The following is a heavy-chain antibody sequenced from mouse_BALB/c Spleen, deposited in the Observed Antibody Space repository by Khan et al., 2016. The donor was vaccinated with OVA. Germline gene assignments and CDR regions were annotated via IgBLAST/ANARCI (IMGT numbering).Heavy chain of an antibody. CDR1: GYTFTDYY. CDR3: ARRNYFGYTFAY. D-gene: IGHD1-2*01. CDR2: ISPGSGDT. J-gene: IGHJ3*01. V-gene: IGHV1-77*01. Sequence: QVQLKQSGAELARPGASVKLSCKASGYTFTDYYINWVKQRPGQGLEWIGEISPGSGDTYYNEKFKGKATLTADKSSSTAYMQLTSLTSEASAVYFGARRNYFGYTFAYWGQGTMVTVSA.